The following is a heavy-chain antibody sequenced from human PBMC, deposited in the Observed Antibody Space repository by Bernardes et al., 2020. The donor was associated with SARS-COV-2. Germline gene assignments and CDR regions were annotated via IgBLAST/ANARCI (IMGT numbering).Heavy chain of an antibody. V-gene: IGHV1-18*01. CDR2: ISAYHGNT. Sequence: ASVKVSCKASGYTFTSHGISWVRQAPGQGLEWMGWISAYHGNTNYAQKFQGRVTMTTDTSTSTAYMELRSLRSDVTAVYYCARDVRERYYYDSSGYYLGALDYWGQGTLVTVSS. D-gene: IGHD3-22*01. J-gene: IGHJ4*02. CDR1: GYTFTSHG. CDR3: ARDVRERYYYDSSGYYLGALDY.